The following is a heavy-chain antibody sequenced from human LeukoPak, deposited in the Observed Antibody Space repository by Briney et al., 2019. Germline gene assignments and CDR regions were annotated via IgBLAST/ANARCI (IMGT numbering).Heavy chain of an antibody. CDR3: ARSRYDYIWGIDY. CDR2: ISYDGSNK. CDR1: GFTFSSYG. J-gene: IGHJ4*02. D-gene: IGHD3-16*01. V-gene: IGHV3-30*03. Sequence: GGSLRLSCAASGFTFSSYGMHWVRQAPGKGLEWVAVISYDGSNKYYADSVKGRFTISRDNSKNTLYLQMNSLRDEDTAVFYCARSRYDYIWGIDYWGQGTLVTVSS.